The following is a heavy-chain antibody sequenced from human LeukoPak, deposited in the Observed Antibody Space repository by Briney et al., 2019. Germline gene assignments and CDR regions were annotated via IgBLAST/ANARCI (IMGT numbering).Heavy chain of an antibody. D-gene: IGHD4-11*01. Sequence: SETLSLTCAVYGGSFSGYYWSWIRQPPGKGLEWIGEINHSGSTNYNPSLKSRVTISVDTSKNQFSLKLSSVTAEDTAVYYCARGSTVTTSYYYYYYMDVWGKGTTVTVSS. V-gene: IGHV4-34*01. J-gene: IGHJ6*03. CDR1: GGSFSGYY. CDR2: INHSGST. CDR3: ARGSTVTTSYYYYYYMDV.